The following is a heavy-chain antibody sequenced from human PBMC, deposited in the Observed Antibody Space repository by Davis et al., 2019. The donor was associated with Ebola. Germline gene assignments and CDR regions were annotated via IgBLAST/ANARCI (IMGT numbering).Heavy chain of an antibody. Sequence: MPSETLSLTCTVSGGSISSSSYYWGWIRQPPGKGLEWIGSIYYSGSTYYNPSLKSRVTISVDTSKNQFSLKLSSVTAADTAVYYCARHGSGSSPARAWGQGTLVTVSS. D-gene: IGHD6-13*01. CDR3: ARHGSGSSPARA. V-gene: IGHV4-39*01. CDR2: IYYSGST. J-gene: IGHJ5*02. CDR1: GGSISSSSYY.